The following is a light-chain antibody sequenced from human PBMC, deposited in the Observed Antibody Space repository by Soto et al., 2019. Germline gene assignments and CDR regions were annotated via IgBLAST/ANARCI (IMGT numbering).Light chain of an antibody. CDR2: DAS. J-gene: IGKJ1*01. CDR1: QSISNW. Sequence: IQMTHSPSILSSSVVYRVTITCRASQSISNWLAWYQQKPEKAPKLLIHDASTLESGVPSRFSGSGSGTEFTLTISSLQPDDFATYYCQQYNSYSRTFGQGTKVDIK. V-gene: IGKV1-5*01. CDR3: QQYNSYSRT.